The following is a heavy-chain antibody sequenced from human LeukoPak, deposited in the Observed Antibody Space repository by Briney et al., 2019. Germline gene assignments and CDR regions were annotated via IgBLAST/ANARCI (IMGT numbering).Heavy chain of an antibody. CDR2: SNPNSGGT. Sequence: ASVKVSCKASGYTFTGYYMHWVRQAPGQGLEWMGWSNPNSGGTNYAQKFQGRVTMTRDTSISTAYMELSRLRSDDTAVYYCARDSYCSSTSCYGDFDYWGQGTLVTVSS. CDR3: ARDSYCSSTSCYGDFDY. V-gene: IGHV1-2*02. J-gene: IGHJ4*02. D-gene: IGHD2-2*01. CDR1: GYTFTGYY.